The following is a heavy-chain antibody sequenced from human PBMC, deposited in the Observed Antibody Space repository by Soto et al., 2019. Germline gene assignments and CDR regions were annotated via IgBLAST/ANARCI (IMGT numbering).Heavy chain of an antibody. Sequence: PGESLKISCKGSGYSFTSYWIGWVRQMPGKVLEWMGIIYPGDSDTRYSPSFQGQVTISADKSISTAYLQWSSLKASDTAMYYCSRHEGDIFTGYPLYYYYGMDVWGQGXTVTVYS. V-gene: IGHV5-51*01. J-gene: IGHJ6*02. CDR1: GYSFTSYW. CDR2: IYPGDSDT. D-gene: IGHD3-9*01. CDR3: SRHEGDIFTGYPLYYYYGMDV.